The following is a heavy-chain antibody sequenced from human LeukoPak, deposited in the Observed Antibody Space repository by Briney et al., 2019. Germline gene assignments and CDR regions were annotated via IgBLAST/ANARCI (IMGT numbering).Heavy chain of an antibody. CDR3: ARDHWSKGDYGMDV. CDR1: GYTFTSYG. D-gene: IGHD2-8*02. J-gene: IGHJ6*02. Sequence: ASVKVSCKASGYTFTSYGISWVRQAPGQGLEWMGWISAYNGNTNHAQKLQGRVTMTTDTSASTAYMELRSLRSDDTAVYYCARDHWSKGDYGMDVWGQGTTVTVSS. V-gene: IGHV1-18*01. CDR2: ISAYNGNT.